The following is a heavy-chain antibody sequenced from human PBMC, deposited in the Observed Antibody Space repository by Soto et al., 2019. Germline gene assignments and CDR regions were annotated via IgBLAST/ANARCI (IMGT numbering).Heavy chain of an antibody. CDR3: ARGRYSSGWYVDYYYGMDV. J-gene: IGHJ6*02. D-gene: IGHD6-19*01. Sequence: QVQLVESGGGVVQPGRSLRLSCAASGFTFSSYGMHWVRQAPGKGLEWVAVIWYDGSNKYYADSVKGRFTISRDNSKNTLYLQMNSLRPEDTAVYYCARGRYSSGWYVDYYYGMDVWGQGTTVTVSS. CDR1: GFTFSSYG. CDR2: IWYDGSNK. V-gene: IGHV3-33*01.